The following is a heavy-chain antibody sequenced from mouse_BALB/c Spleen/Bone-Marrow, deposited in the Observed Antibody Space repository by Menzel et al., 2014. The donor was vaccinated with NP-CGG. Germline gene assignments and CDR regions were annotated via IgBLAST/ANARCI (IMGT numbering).Heavy chain of an antibody. V-gene: IGHV1-69*02. CDR3: TRSYGSSYEYYFDY. J-gene: IGHJ2*01. Sequence: QVQLQQSGAELVRPGASVKLSCKASGYTFTSYWINWVKQWPGRGLEWIGNIYPSDSYTNYNQKFKDKATLTVDKSSSTAYMQLSSPTSEDSAVYYCTRSYGSSYEYYFDYWGQGTTLTVSS. CDR2: IYPSDSYT. D-gene: IGHD1-1*01. CDR1: GYTFTSYW.